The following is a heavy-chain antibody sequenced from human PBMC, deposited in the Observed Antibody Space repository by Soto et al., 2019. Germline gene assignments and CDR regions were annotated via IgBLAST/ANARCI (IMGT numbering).Heavy chain of an antibody. CDR1: GFTFSTYS. V-gene: IGHV3-48*01. CDR3: AKNDAAAGQYYYYYYMDV. D-gene: IGHD6-13*01. Sequence: GGSLRLSCAASGFTFSTYSMNWVRQAPGKGLEWVSYISSSSSTIYYADSVKGRLTISRDNAKNSLYLQMNSLRAEDTAVYYCAKNDAAAGQYYYYYYMDVWGKGTTVTVSS. J-gene: IGHJ6*03. CDR2: ISSSSSTI.